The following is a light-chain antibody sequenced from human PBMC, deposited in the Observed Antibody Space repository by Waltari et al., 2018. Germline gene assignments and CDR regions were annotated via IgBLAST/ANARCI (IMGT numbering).Light chain of an antibody. Sequence: SSELTQDPAVSVALGQTVRITCQGDSLRSYNAGWYQQKPGQAPVLVIYGKNNRPSGIPDRFSGSSSGNTASLTITGAQAEDEADYYCNSRDSSGNHHYVFGTGTKVTVL. CDR2: GKN. V-gene: IGLV3-19*01. CDR1: SLRSYN. CDR3: NSRDSSGNHHYV. J-gene: IGLJ1*01.